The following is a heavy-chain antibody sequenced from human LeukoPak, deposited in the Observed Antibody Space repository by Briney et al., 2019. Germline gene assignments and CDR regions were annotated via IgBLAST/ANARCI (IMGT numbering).Heavy chain of an antibody. CDR1: GGSFSGYY. D-gene: IGHD6-13*01. CDR2: INNSGRT. Sequence: SENLSFNCAVYGGSFSGYYWSWIRQPPGKGLEWSGEINNSGRTNDNPSLKSRVTISVDTSKTQFSLKLSSVTAAATAVYYCARATRRVWVTLDYWGQGTLVTVSS. CDR3: ARATRRVWVTLDY. V-gene: IGHV4-34*01. J-gene: IGHJ4*02.